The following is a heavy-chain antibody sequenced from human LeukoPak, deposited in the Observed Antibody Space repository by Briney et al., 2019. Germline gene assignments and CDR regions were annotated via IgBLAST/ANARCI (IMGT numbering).Heavy chain of an antibody. CDR3: AKTLRDSEWLTGELDV. D-gene: IGHD3-3*01. Sequence: GGSLRLSCAASGFSFDNYAMSWVRQTPGKGLEWVSAIGGSGSDTSYTDSVKGRFTISRDNSKSTLYLQMNSLRAEDTAVYHCAKTLRDSEWLTGELDVWGQGTAVTVSS. CDR2: IGGSGSDT. V-gene: IGHV3-23*01. J-gene: IGHJ6*02. CDR1: GFSFDNYA.